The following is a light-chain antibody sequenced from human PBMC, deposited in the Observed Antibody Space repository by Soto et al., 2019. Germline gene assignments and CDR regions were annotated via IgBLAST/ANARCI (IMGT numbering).Light chain of an antibody. Sequence: QSALTQPASVSGSPGQSITISCTGTSSDVGGYTFVSWYQHHPGKGPKLLISEVSNRPSGVSNRFSSSKSGNTASLTISGLQTEDAADYYCSSYTSSRTVIFGGGTQLTVL. J-gene: IGLJ7*01. CDR2: EVS. CDR1: SSDVGGYTF. V-gene: IGLV2-14*01. CDR3: SSYTSSRTVI.